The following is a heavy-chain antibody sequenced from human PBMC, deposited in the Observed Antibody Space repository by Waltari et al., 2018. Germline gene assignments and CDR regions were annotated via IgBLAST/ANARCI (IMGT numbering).Heavy chain of an antibody. V-gene: IGHV3-15*01. CDR1: GFPFRNTW. Sequence: EVQLVESGGGLVMPGGSLRLPCAASGFPFRNTWRGWVRQAPGKGLEWVGRIKSRSAGGTTDYTSPVKGRFTISRDDSQNTLHLQMNSLKTEDTAVYYCTTDRFDWGQGILVTVSS. J-gene: IGHJ4*02. D-gene: IGHD3-16*01. CDR3: TTDRFD. CDR2: IKSRSAGGTT.